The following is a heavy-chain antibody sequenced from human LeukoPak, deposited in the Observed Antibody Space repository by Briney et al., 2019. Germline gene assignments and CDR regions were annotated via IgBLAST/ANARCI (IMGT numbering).Heavy chain of an antibody. D-gene: IGHD3-3*01. CDR2: IYYSGST. Sequence: SETLSLTCTVSGGSMSGYYWSWIRQPPGKGLEWIGYIYYSGSTNYNPSLKSRVTTSVDMSKNQFSLKLSSVTAADTAVYYCARSAYYDFWSGYSYPTYFDYWGQGTLVTDSS. CDR1: GGSMSGYY. CDR3: ARSAYYDFWSGYSYPTYFDY. V-gene: IGHV4-59*12. J-gene: IGHJ4*02.